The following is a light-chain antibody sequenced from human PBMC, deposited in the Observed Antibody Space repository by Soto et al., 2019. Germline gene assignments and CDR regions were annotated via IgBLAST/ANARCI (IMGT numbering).Light chain of an antibody. CDR3: QQYNIWPWT. Sequence: EIVLTQSPVTLSVTPGERATLSCRASQSVSSDLAWYQQTPGQAPRLLIYGASSRATGLPARFSGSGSGTEFTLAISSLQSEDFAVYFCQQYNIWPWTFGHGTKGEIK. V-gene: IGKV3-15*01. CDR1: QSVSSD. CDR2: GAS. J-gene: IGKJ1*01.